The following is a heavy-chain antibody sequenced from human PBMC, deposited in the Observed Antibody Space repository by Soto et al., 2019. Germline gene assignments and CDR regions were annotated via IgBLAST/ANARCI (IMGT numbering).Heavy chain of an antibody. J-gene: IGHJ5*02. CDR1: GGTFSSYA. Sequence: GASVKVSCKASGGTFSSYAISWVRQAPGQGFESMGGIIPIFGTANYAQKFQGRVTITADESTSTAYMELSSLRSEDTAVYYCARGGSGGYCSSTSCQPNWFDPWGQGTLVTVSS. CDR3: ARGGSGGYCSSTSCQPNWFDP. CDR2: IIPIFGTA. D-gene: IGHD2-2*01. V-gene: IGHV1-69*13.